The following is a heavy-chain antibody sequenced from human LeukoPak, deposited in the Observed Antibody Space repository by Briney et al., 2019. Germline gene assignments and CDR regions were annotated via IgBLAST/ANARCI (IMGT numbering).Heavy chain of an antibody. Sequence: PGGSQRLSCAASGFTFSNYWMSWVRQAPGKGLEWVANIEDDGGEKYYVDSVKGRFTISRDNAKNSLYLQMNSLRAEDTAVYYCARVEGSGWFYFDYWGQGTLVTVSS. CDR3: ARVEGSGWFYFDY. J-gene: IGHJ4*02. CDR1: GFTFSNYW. D-gene: IGHD6-19*01. CDR2: IEDDGGEK. V-gene: IGHV3-7*01.